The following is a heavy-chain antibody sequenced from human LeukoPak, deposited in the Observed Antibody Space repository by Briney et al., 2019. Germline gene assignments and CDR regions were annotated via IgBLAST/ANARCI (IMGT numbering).Heavy chain of an antibody. J-gene: IGHJ5*02. CDR2: IWYDGSNK. CDR1: GFTFSSYD. D-gene: IGHD2-2*01. V-gene: IGHV3-33*01. CDR3: ARDRYCSSTSCWGGWFDP. Sequence: GGSLGLSCAASGFTFSSYDMHWVRQAPGKGLEWVAVIWYDGSNKYYADSVKGRFTISRDNSKNTLYLQMNSLRAEDTAVYYCARDRYCSSTSCWGGWFDPWGQGTLVTVSS.